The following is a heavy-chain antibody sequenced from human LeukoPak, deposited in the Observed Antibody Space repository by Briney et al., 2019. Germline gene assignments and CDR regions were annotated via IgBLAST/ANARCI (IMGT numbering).Heavy chain of an antibody. CDR1: GGSFSGYY. Sequence: SETLSLTCAVYGGSFSGYYWSWIRQPPGKGLEWIGEINHSGSTNYNPSLKSRVTISVDTSKNQFSLKLSSVTAADTAVYYCARKGYYYGSGSYYITYYFDYWGQGTLVTVSS. CDR2: INHSGST. V-gene: IGHV4-34*01. J-gene: IGHJ4*02. D-gene: IGHD3-10*01. CDR3: ARKGYYYGSGSYYITYYFDY.